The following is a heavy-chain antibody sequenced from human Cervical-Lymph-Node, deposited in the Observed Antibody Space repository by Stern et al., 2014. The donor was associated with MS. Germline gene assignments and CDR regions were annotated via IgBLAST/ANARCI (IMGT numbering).Heavy chain of an antibody. CDR3: ARLASGIDY. Sequence: VQLVQSGPGLVTPSQTLSLTCTVSGGSIRIDDYYWSWVRQFPGKGCKWIGYIDYTVSAYYSPSLESRVTMSVETSKNQFSLNLTSVTSADTAVYYCARLASGIDYWGQGTLVTVSS. CDR2: IDYTVSA. CDR1: GGSIRIDDYY. D-gene: IGHD3-3*01. J-gene: IGHJ4*02. V-gene: IGHV4-31*03.